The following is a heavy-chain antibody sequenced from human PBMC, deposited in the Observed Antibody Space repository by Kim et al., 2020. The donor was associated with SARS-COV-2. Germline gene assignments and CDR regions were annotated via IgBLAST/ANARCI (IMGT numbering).Heavy chain of an antibody. CDR1: GGSISSYY. Sequence: SETLSLTCTVSGGSISSYYWSWIRQPPGKGLEWIGYIYYSGSTNYNPSLKSRVTISVDTSKNQFSLKLSSVTAADTAVYYCARFGGYSGYDDYWGQGTLVTVSS. J-gene: IGHJ4*02. V-gene: IGHV4-59*08. D-gene: IGHD5-12*01. CDR3: ARFGGYSGYDDY. CDR2: IYYSGST.